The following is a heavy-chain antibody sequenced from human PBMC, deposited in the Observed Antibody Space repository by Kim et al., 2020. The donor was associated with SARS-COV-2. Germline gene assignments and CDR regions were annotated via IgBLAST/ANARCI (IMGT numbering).Heavy chain of an antibody. CDR2: IIPIFGTA. CDR3: ARGWDPIVGSLPPYYYYGMDV. Sequence: SVKVSCKASGGTFSSYAISWVRQAPGQGLEWMGGIIPIFGTANYAQKFQGRVTITADEATSTAYMELSSQRSEDTAVFYCARGWDPIVGSLPPYYYYGMDVWGQGTPVTVSS. D-gene: IGHD1-26*01. V-gene: IGHV1-69*13. CDR1: GGTFSSYA. J-gene: IGHJ6*02.